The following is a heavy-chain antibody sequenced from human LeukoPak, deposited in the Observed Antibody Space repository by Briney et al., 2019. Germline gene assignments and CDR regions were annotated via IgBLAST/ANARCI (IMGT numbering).Heavy chain of an antibody. CDR1: GGSISSYY. J-gene: IGHJ4*02. V-gene: IGHV4-59*12. Sequence: KASETLSLTCTVSGGSISSYYWSWIRQPPGKGLEWIGYIYYSGSTYYNPSLKSRVTISVDTSKNQFSLKLSSVTAADTAVYYCARDRKHSYVYFDYWGQGTLVTVSS. D-gene: IGHD1-14*01. CDR3: ARDRKHSYVYFDY. CDR2: IYYSGST.